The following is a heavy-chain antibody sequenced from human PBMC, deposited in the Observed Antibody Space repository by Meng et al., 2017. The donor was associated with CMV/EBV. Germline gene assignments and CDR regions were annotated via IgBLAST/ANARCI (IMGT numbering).Heavy chain of an antibody. D-gene: IGHD6-13*01. J-gene: IGHJ5*02. Sequence: SVKVSCKASGGTFSSYAISWVRQTPGQGLEWMGGIIPIFGTANYAQKFQGRVTITTDGSTSTAYMELSSLRSEDTAVYYCARDQTIHQQLGDGWFDPWGQGTLVTVSS. CDR1: GGTFSSYA. CDR2: IIPIFGTA. V-gene: IGHV1-69*05. CDR3: ARDQTIHQQLGDGWFDP.